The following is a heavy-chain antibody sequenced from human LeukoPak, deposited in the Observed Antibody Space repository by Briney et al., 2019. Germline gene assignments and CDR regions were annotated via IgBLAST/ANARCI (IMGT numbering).Heavy chain of an antibody. V-gene: IGHV1-8*01. D-gene: IGHD6-13*01. Sequence: ASVKVSCKASGYTFTSYDINWVRQATGQGLEWMGWMNPNSGNTGYAQKFQGRVTMTTDTSTSTAYMELRSLRSDDTAVYYCARDLPERIAPDYWGQGTLVTVSS. J-gene: IGHJ4*02. CDR3: ARDLPERIAPDY. CDR2: MNPNSGNT. CDR1: GYTFTSYD.